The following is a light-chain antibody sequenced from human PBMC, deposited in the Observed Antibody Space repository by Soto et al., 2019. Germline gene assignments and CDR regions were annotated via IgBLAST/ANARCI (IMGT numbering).Light chain of an antibody. CDR1: QSVSSY. V-gene: IGKV3-11*01. CDR2: DAS. J-gene: IGKJ1*01. CDR3: QQRSNWPPT. Sequence: EIVLTQSPATLSLSPWERATLSCRASQSVSSYLAWYQQKPGQAPRLLIYDASNRANGIPARFSGSGSGTDFTLTISSLEPEDFAVYYCQQRSNWPPTFGQGTKVDIK.